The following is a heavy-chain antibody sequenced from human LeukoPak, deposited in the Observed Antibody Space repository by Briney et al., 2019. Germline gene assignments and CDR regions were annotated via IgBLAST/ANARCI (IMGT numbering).Heavy chain of an antibody. D-gene: IGHD5-24*01. CDR2: ISGSGGST. Sequence: PGASLRLSCAASGFTFSSYAMNWVRQAPGKGLEWVSAISGSGGSTYYADSVKGRFTISGDNSKNTLFLQMNSLRAEDTAVYYCAKDLRRSWRNFDYWGQGTLVTVSS. CDR1: GFTFSSYA. J-gene: IGHJ4*02. CDR3: AKDLRRSWRNFDY. V-gene: IGHV3-23*01.